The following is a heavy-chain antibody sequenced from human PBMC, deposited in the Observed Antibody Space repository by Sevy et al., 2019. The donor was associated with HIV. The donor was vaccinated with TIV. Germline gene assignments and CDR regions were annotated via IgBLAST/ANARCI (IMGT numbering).Heavy chain of an antibody. Sequence: RGSLRLSCTAYGFTFSNYAVHWVRQAPGKGLEWVAIISHDEIHKDFADSVRGRFSISRDTSKNTIYLQMNSLRPEDTAVYYCARDLPHLLPWELSRGSDFWGQGTLVTVSS. J-gene: IGHJ4*02. D-gene: IGHD3-16*01. CDR1: GFTFSNYA. V-gene: IGHV3-30*04. CDR2: ISHDEIHK. CDR3: ARDLPHLLPWELSRGSDF.